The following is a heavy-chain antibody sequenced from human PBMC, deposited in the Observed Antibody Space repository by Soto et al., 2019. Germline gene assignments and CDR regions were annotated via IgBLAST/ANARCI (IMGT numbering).Heavy chain of an antibody. D-gene: IGHD2-2*01. Sequence: QVHLEESGGGVVQPGGSLRLSCAGSGFDFSGYTIHWVRQAPGKGLEWVAVISYDGSDKYYAESVKGRFTISRDNAKKTLYLQMNSLRIEDTAVYYCARVDCSTTTCYYYGFDVWGQGTTVTVSS. CDR1: GFDFSGYT. J-gene: IGHJ6*02. V-gene: IGHV3-30-3*01. CDR2: ISYDGSDK. CDR3: ARVDCSTTTCYYYGFDV.